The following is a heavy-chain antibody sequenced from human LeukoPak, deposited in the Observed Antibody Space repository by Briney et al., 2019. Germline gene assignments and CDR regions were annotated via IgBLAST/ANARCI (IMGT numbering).Heavy chain of an antibody. J-gene: IGHJ4*02. CDR1: GFPFSSYW. CDR3: TRRLDD. CDR2: IKHDESEK. Sequence: GGSLRLSCVASGFPFSSYWMTWVRQAPGKGLEWVANIKHDESEKNYLDSVKGRSTISRDNAQNSLYLQMNGLRVEDTAVYYCTRRLDDWGQGTLVTVSS. D-gene: IGHD3-16*01. V-gene: IGHV3-7*01.